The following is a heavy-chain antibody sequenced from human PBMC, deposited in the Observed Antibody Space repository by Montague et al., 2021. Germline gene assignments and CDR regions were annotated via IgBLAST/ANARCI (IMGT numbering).Heavy chain of an antibody. Sequence: SLRLSCAASGFTFSRYWTHWVRQAPGKGLVWVSRINSDGGSTSYADSVKGRFTISRDNAKNTLYLQMNSLRAEDTAVYYCARRATVTTEVGWNYFDYWGQGTLVTVSS. CDR1: GFTFSRYW. CDR2: INSDGGST. J-gene: IGHJ4*02. CDR3: ARRATVTTEVGWNYFDY. V-gene: IGHV3-74*01. D-gene: IGHD4-17*01.